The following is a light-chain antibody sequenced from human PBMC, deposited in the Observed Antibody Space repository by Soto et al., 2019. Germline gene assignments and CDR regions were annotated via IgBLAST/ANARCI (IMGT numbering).Light chain of an antibody. CDR3: QQYGSSGRT. Sequence: EIVLTQSPVTLSLSPGARATLSCRASQSVSSSYLAWYQQKPGQAPRLLIYGASSRATGIPDRFSGSGSGTDFTLTISRLEPEDFAVYYCQQYGSSGRTFGQGTKVDIK. J-gene: IGKJ1*01. CDR2: GAS. CDR1: QSVSSSY. V-gene: IGKV3-20*01.